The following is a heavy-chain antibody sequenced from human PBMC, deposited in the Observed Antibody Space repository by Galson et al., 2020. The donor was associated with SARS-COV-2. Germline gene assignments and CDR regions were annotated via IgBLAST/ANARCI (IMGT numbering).Heavy chain of an antibody. CDR1: GFTFSSYA. V-gene: IGHV3-30*04. CDR3: VRDIDPVGLSSWGFDC. J-gene: IGHJ4*02. Sequence: GGSLRLSCAASGFTFSSYAMHWVRQAPGKGLEWVAVIPYGGSYKYYADSVRGRFTISRDNAQNTLYLQMNSLRAEDTALYFCVRDIDPVGLSSWGFDCWGQGDLVTVSS. D-gene: IGHD7-27*01. CDR2: IPYGGSYK.